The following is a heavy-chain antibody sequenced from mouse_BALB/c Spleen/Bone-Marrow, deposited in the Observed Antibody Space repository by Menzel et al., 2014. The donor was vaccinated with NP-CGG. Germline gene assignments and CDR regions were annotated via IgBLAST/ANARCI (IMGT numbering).Heavy chain of an antibody. Sequence: EVQLQQSGAELVKPGASVKLSCTASGFNIKDTYMHWVKQRPEQRLVWIGRIDPANGNTKYDPKFQGKATITADTSSSTAYLQLSSLTSEDTAVYYCARWEYYAMDYWGQGTSVTVSS. CDR2: IDPANGNT. CDR1: GFNIKDTY. D-gene: IGHD4-1*01. CDR3: ARWEYYAMDY. V-gene: IGHV14-3*02. J-gene: IGHJ4*01.